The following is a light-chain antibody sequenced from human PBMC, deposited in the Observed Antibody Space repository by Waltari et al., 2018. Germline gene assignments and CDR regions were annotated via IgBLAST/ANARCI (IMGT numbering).Light chain of an antibody. J-gene: IGLJ3*02. CDR3: GSWDSSLGIGV. V-gene: IGLV1-51*01. CDR1: TPHLGNNY. CDR2: EDN. Sequence: QSVLTQAPSVSAAPGQTVTISCSGTTPHLGNNYVSWYQQLPGAAPKIVIYEDNRRPSGIPDRFSGSKSGASATLGITGLQTGDEADYYCGSWDSSLGIGVLGGGTRLTVL.